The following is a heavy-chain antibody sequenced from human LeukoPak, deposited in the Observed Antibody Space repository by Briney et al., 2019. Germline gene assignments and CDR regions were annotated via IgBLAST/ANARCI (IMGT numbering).Heavy chain of an antibody. CDR2: IYYSGST. V-gene: IGHV4-59*08. CDR1: GGSISSYY. Sequence: SETLSLTCTVSGGSISSYYWSWIRQPPGKGLEWIGYIYYSGSTNYNPSLKSRVTISVDTSKNQFSLKLSSVTAADTAVYYCARLKYYFDYWGQGALVTVSS. J-gene: IGHJ4*02. D-gene: IGHD3-16*01. CDR3: ARLKYYFDY.